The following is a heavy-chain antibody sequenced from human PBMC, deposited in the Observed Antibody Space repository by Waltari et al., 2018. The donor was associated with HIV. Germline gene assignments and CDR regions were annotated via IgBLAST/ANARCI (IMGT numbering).Heavy chain of an antibody. CDR1: GFNFSNAW. CDR2: IKSKSDGGTT. D-gene: IGHD1-1*01. CDR3: ATAGSTGTTRGY. V-gene: IGHV3-15*01. Sequence: EVQLVESGGGLVKLGGSLRLSCAASGFNFSNAWMSWCRQAPGKGLEWVGRIKSKSDGGTTDYAAPVKGRFTISRDDSKDTLYLQVNSLKTDDTAVYYCATAGSTGTTRGYWGQGTLVTVSS. J-gene: IGHJ4*02.